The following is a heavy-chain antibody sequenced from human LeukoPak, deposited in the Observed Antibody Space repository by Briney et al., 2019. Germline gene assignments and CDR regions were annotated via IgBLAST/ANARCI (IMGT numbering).Heavy chain of an antibody. CDR1: GGSFSGYY. Sequence: SETLSLTCAVYGGSFSGYYWSWIRQPPVKGLEWIGEINHSGSTNYNPSLKSRVTISVDTSKNQFSLKLSSVTAADTAVYYCARGRYASDYWGQGTLVTVSS. J-gene: IGHJ4*02. V-gene: IGHV4-34*01. CDR3: ARGRYASDY. D-gene: IGHD5-12*01. CDR2: INHSGST.